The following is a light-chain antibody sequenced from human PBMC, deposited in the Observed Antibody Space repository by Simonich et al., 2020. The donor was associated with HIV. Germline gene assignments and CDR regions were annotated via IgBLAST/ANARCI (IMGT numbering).Light chain of an antibody. V-gene: IGKV1-13*02. J-gene: IGKJ1*01. CDR3: QQYNRYWT. CDR1: QGISSA. Sequence: AIQLTQSPSSLSASVGDRVTITCRASQGISSALAWYQQKPGKAPKLLIYDASSLESGVPSRFSGSGARTDFSLTSSSLQPEDFATYYCQQYNRYWTFGQGTKVEIK. CDR2: DAS.